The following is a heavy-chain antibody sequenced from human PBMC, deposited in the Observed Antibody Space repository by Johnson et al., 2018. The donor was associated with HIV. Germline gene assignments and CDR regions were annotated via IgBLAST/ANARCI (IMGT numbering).Heavy chain of an antibody. CDR2: ISNDGSNK. D-gene: IGHD5-18*01. Sequence: QVQLVESGGGLVKPGGSLILSCAASGFTFSSHAMHWVRQAPGKGLEWVTFISNDGSNKYYADSVRGRFIVSRDNSKNTLYVQMNSLRAEDTAVYYCARERDTDMAGDAFDIWGQGTMVTVSS. V-gene: IGHV3-30*14. CDR1: GFTFSSHA. J-gene: IGHJ3*02. CDR3: ARERDTDMAGDAFDI.